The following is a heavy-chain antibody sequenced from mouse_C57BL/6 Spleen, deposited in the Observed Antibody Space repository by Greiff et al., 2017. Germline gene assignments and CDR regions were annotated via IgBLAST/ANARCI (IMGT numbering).Heavy chain of an antibody. CDR3: ARHYYGSYAMDY. CDR1: GYTFTDYN. V-gene: IGHV1-18*01. CDR2: INPNNGGT. J-gene: IGHJ4*01. Sequence: VQLQQSGPELVKPGASVKIPCKASGYTFTDYNMDWVKQSHGKSLEWIGDINPNNGGTIYNQKFKGKATLTVDKSSSTAYMELRSLTSEDTAVYYCARHYYGSYAMDYWGQGTSVTVSS. D-gene: IGHD1-1*01.